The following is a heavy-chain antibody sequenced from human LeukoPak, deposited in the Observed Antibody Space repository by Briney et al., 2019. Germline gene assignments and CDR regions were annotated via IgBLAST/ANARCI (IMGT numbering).Heavy chain of an antibody. CDR1: GYTFTGYY. Sequence: GASVKVSCKASGYTFTGYYMHWVRQAPGQGLEWMGWINPNSGGTNYAQKFQGRVTMTRDTTISTAYMELSRLRSDDTAVYYCARGHYYSDSRYPLHYWGQGTLVTVSS. J-gene: IGHJ4*02. CDR2: INPNSGGT. CDR3: ARGHYYSDSRYPLHY. V-gene: IGHV1-2*02. D-gene: IGHD3-22*01.